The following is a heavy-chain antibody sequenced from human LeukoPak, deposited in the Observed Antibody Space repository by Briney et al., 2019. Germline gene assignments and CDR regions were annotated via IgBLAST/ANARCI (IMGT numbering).Heavy chain of an antibody. CDR1: GFPFSTAG. CDR3: TTSTYYYDSSGYYYFDY. D-gene: IGHD3-22*01. Sequence: GGPLGFSWPAPGFPFSTAGLTWARRVQGKGLDWVGRIKSKPDGGTTDYAAPVKGRFTISRDDSKNTLYLQMNSLKTEDTAVYYCTTSTYYYDSSGYYYFDYWGQGTLVTVSS. J-gene: IGHJ4*02. V-gene: IGHV3-15*01. CDR2: IKSKPDGGTT.